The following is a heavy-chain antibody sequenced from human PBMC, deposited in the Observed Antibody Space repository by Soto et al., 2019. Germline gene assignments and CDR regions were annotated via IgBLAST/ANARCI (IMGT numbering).Heavy chain of an antibody. CDR2: INPRSGGT. CDR3: ARDFLSGKP. J-gene: IGHJ5*02. CDR1: GYTFTGHY. Sequence: ASVKVSCKASGYTFTGHYLHWVRQAPGQGLEYMGWINPRSGGTSYAQRFQGRVTMTRDTSISTAYMELRRLRYDDTAVYYCARDFLSGKPWGQGTLVTVSS. V-gene: IGHV1-2*02. D-gene: IGHD3-10*01.